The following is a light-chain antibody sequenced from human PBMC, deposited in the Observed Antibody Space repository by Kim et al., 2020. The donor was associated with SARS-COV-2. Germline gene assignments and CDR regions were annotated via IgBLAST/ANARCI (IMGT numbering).Light chain of an antibody. Sequence: AQGETARFTCGGDNIGSKRVHWYQQKPGQAPVLVIYYNSVRPSGIPERFSGSTAGNTATLTISRVEAGDEADFYCQVWDNNCVHYVFGTGTKVTVL. J-gene: IGLJ1*01. CDR1: NIGSKR. V-gene: IGLV3-21*04. CDR3: QVWDNNCVHYV. CDR2: YNS.